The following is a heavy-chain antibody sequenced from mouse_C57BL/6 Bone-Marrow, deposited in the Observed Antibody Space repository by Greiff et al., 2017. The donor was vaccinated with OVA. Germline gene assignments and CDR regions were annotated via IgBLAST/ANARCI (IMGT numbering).Heavy chain of an antibody. V-gene: IGHV3-8*01. J-gene: IGHJ1*03. CDR3: ATGYYGSSSWYFDV. Sequence: EVKLMESGPGLAKPSQTLSLTCSVTGYSITSDYWNWIRKFPGNKLEYMGYISYSGSTYYNPSLKSRISITRDTSKNQYYLQLNSVTTEDTATYYCATGYYGSSSWYFDVWGTGTTVTVSS. CDR1: GYSITSDY. CDR2: ISYSGST. D-gene: IGHD1-1*01.